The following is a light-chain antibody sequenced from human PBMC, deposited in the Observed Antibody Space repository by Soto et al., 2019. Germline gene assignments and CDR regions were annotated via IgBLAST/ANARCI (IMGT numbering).Light chain of an antibody. CDR3: QQRSIWPPDT. V-gene: IGKV3-11*01. Sequence: EIVLTQSPATLSLSPGEGATLSCRASQSVCSYLAWYQQKPGQAPRLLIYDASNRATGIPARFSGSGSGTDFTLTISSLEPEDFAVYYCQQRSIWPPDTFGQGTKVDIK. CDR1: QSVCSY. J-gene: IGKJ1*01. CDR2: DAS.